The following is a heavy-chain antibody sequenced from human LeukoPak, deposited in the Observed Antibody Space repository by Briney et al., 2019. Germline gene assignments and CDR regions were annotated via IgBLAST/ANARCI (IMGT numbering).Heavy chain of an antibody. CDR2: INPSGGST. J-gene: IGHJ3*02. V-gene: IGHV1-46*01. CDR1: GYTFTSYY. CDR3: ARGREWVRGAFDI. Sequence: ASVKVSCKASGYTFTSYYMHWVRQAPGQGLEWMGIINPSGGSTSYAQNFQGRVTMTRDMSTSTVYMELSSLRSEDTGVYYCARGREWVRGAFDICGQGTMVTVSS. D-gene: IGHD1-26*01.